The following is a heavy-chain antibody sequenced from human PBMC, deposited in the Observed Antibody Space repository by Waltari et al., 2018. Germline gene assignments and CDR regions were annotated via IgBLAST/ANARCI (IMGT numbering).Heavy chain of an antibody. V-gene: IGHV3-30*02. CDR1: GFTFSRHG. CDR3: ARGSAEKPFDT. D-gene: IGHD3-9*01. J-gene: IGHJ4*02. Sequence: QVQLAESGGGMVQSGRSLRLSCEASGFTFSRHGLHWVRQAPGKGLGVVFFSRSDESRRYDAEAVKGRFTISRDNSNNILFLDMNSLRDDDTAVYFCARGSAEKPFDTWGQGALVTVSS. CDR2: SRSDESRR.